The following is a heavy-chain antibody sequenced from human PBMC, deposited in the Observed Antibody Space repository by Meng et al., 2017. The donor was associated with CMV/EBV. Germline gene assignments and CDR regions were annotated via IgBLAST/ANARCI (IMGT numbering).Heavy chain of an antibody. CDR2: ISSSGSTI. Sequence: GGSLRLSCAASGFTFSSYEMNWVRQAPGKGLEWGSYISSSGSTIYYADSVKGRFTISRDNAKNSLYLQMNSLRAEDTAVYYCARAVGETVVPAAASYFDLWGRGTLVTVSS. CDR3: ARAVGETVVPAAASYFDL. CDR1: GFTFSSYE. D-gene: IGHD2-2*01. V-gene: IGHV3-48*03. J-gene: IGHJ2*01.